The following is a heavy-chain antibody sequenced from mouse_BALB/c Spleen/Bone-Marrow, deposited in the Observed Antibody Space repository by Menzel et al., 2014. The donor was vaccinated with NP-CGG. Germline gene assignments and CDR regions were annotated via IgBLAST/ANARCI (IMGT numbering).Heavy chain of an antibody. CDR1: GYSFTNYW. CDR2: IYPGNSDT. Sequence: VQLQQSGTVLARPGASVKMSCKASGYSFTNYWLHWVKQRPGQGLEWIGAIYPGNSDTSYNQKFKGKAKLTAVTSASTAYMELRSLTNEDSAVYYYTRIGSSYDWYFDVWGAGTTVTVSS. J-gene: IGHJ1*01. V-gene: IGHV1-5*01. D-gene: IGHD1-1*01. CDR3: TRIGSSYDWYFDV.